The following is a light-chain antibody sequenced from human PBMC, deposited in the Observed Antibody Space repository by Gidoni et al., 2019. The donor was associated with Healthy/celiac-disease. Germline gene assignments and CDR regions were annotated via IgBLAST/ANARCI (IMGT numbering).Light chain of an antibody. CDR1: QSVSSY. CDR3: QQRSNWPRT. CDR2: DAS. V-gene: IGKV3-11*01. Sequence: EMVLTQSPATLSLSPGERATPSCRASQSVSSYLAWYQQKPGQAPRLLIYDASNRATGIPARFSGSGSGTDFTLTISSLEPEDFAVYYCQQRSNWPRTFGQGTKVEIK. J-gene: IGKJ1*01.